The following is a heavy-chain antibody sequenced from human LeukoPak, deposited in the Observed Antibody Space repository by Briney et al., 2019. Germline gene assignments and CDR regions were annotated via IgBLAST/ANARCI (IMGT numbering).Heavy chain of an antibody. CDR2: ISYDGSNK. Sequence: PGGSLRLSCAASGFTFGSYAMHWVRQAPGKGLEWVALISYDGSNKYYADSVKGRFTISRDNSKNTLYLHMNSLRAEDTAVYYCARGEYYDILTGYYPGDYWGQGTLVTVSS. V-gene: IGHV3-30-3*01. J-gene: IGHJ4*02. CDR1: GFTFGSYA. CDR3: ARGEYYDILTGYYPGDY. D-gene: IGHD3-9*01.